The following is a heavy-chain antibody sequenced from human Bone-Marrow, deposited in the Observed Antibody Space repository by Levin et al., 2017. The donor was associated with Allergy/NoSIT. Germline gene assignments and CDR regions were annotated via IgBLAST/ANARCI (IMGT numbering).Heavy chain of an antibody. J-gene: IGHJ4*02. V-gene: IGHV3-23*01. CDR3: AGYDTSAYHSPFDY. CDR2: ISGSGGNT. CDR1: GFIFSNYA. Sequence: GGSLRLSCAASGFIFSNYAMNWVRQAPGKGLEWVSQISGSGGNTHYADSVKGRFTFSRDNSKNTLYFQMNSLRAEDTAVYYCAGYDTSAYHSPFDYWGQGTLVTVSS. D-gene: IGHD3-22*01.